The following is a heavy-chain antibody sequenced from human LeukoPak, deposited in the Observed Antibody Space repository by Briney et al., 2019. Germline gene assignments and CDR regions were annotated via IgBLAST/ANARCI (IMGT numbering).Heavy chain of an antibody. CDR1: GGSISSYY. CDR2: IYNSGNN. D-gene: IGHD3-10*01. Sequence: PSETVSLTCTVSGGSISSYYWQWIRQPPGKGLEWVGYIYNSGNNHYNSSLKRRVTISIDTSKNQFSLKLASVTAADTAVYYCATRGYWGQGTLVAVSS. V-gene: IGHV4-59*08. CDR3: ATRGY. J-gene: IGHJ4*02.